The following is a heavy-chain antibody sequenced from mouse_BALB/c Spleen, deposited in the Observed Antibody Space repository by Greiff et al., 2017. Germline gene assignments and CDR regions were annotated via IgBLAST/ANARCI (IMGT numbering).Heavy chain of an antibody. CDR2: INPDSSTI. J-gene: IGHJ4*01. CDR1: GFDFSRYW. CDR3: ARQGPITTVVEDAMDY. D-gene: IGHD1-1*01. Sequence: EVKLLESGGGLVQPGGSLKLSCAASGFDFSRYWMSWVRQAPGKGLEWIGEINPDSSTINYTPSLKDKFIISRDNAKNTLYLQMSKVRSEDTALYYCARQGPITTVVEDAMDYWGQGTSVTVSS. V-gene: IGHV4-1*02.